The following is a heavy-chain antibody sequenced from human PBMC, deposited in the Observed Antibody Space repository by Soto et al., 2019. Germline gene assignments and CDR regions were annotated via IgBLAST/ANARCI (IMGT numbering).Heavy chain of an antibody. J-gene: IGHJ5*01. CDR1: GDSISTVDYF. CDR2: IYKSATT. V-gene: IGHV4-30-4*01. D-gene: IGHD2-15*01. Sequence: SETLSLTCSASGDSISTVDYFWAWIRQPPGQALEYIGYIYKSATTYYNPSFESRVAISLDTSKSQFSLNVTSVTAADTAVYFCARGRYCLTGRCFPNWFDSWGQGTLVTVSS. CDR3: ARGRYCLTGRCFPNWFDS.